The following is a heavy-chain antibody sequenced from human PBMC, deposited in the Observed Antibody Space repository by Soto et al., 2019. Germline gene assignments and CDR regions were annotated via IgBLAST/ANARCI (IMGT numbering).Heavy chain of an antibody. CDR3: ARDSAMGYYDSSGDLTWFDY. D-gene: IGHD3-22*01. J-gene: IGHJ4*02. V-gene: IGHV3-48*02. Sequence: EVQLVESGGGLVQPGGSLRLSCAASGFTFSSYSMNWVRQAPGKGLEWVSYISSSSSNIYYADSVKGRFTISRDNAKNTLYLQMNSLRDEDTAVYYCARDSAMGYYDSSGDLTWFDYWGQGTLVTVSS. CDR1: GFTFSSYS. CDR2: ISSSSSNI.